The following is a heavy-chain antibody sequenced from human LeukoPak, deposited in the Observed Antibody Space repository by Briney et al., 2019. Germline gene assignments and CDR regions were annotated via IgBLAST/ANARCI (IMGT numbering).Heavy chain of an antibody. CDR1: GGTFSSYA. D-gene: IGHD2-15*01. Sequence: GASVKVSCKASGGTFSSYAISWVRQAPGQGLEWMGGIIPIFGTANYAQKFQGRGTITADESTSTAYMELSSLRSEDTAVYYCASPCSGGSCYEGYFDYWGQGTLVTVSS. CDR2: IIPIFGTA. V-gene: IGHV1-69*13. J-gene: IGHJ4*02. CDR3: ASPCSGGSCYEGYFDY.